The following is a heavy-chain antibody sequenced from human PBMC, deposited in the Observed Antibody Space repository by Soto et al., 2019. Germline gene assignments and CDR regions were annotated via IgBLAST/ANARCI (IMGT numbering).Heavy chain of an antibody. J-gene: IGHJ4*02. D-gene: IGHD3-3*01. Sequence: GGSLRLSCAASGFTFSSYWMSWVRQAPGKGLEWVANIKQDGSEKYYVDSVKGRFTISRDNAKNSLYLQMNSLRAEDTAVYYCARVLGTEYYDFWSGYYITPLFDYWGQGTLVTVSS. CDR2: IKQDGSEK. CDR3: ARVLGTEYYDFWSGYYITPLFDY. CDR1: GFTFSSYW. V-gene: IGHV3-7*05.